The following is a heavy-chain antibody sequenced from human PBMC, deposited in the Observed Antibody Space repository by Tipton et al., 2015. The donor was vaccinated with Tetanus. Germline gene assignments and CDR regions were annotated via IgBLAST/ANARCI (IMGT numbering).Heavy chain of an antibody. CDR2: IYQTDST. V-gene: IGHV4-30-2*01. J-gene: IGHJ4*02. D-gene: IGHD2/OR15-2a*01. Sequence: TLSLTCTVSGGLITTGGYSWGWIRQLPGQGLEWLGYIYQTDSTYYNPSVTSRLTLSLQRSKNQVSLNLTSVTVADSAVYFCARVSRRNFYFDYWGPGAQVTVSS. CDR3: ARVSRRNFYFDY. CDR1: GGLITTGGYS.